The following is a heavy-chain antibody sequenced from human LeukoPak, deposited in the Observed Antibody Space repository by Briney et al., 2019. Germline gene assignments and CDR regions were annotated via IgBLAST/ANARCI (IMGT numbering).Heavy chain of an antibody. D-gene: IGHD3-10*01. CDR1: GFTFSDYY. V-gene: IGHV3-11*01. CDR3: VGDEPISMIRGVIDY. CDR2: ISSSSTTI. J-gene: IGHJ4*02. Sequence: PGGSLRLSCAASGFTFSDYYMSWIRQAPGKGLEWVSYISSSSTTIYYADSVKGRFTMSRDNAKNSLYLQMNSLRAEDTAVYYCVGDEPISMIRGVIDYWGQGTLVTVSS.